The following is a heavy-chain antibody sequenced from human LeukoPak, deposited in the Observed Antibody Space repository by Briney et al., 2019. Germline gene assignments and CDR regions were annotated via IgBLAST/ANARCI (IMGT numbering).Heavy chain of an antibody. CDR1: GFTFTSYA. CDR2: ISSSSSYT. J-gene: IGHJ4*02. CDR3: ARDYYDSSKMGPDY. Sequence: GGSLRLSCAASGFTFTSYAMSWVRQAPGKGLEWVSPISSSSSYTYYAHSVKGRFTISRDNAMSTLYLELNSLKAEDTAVYYCARDYYDSSKMGPDYWVQAGLVSV. D-gene: IGHD3-22*01. V-gene: IGHV3-21*01.